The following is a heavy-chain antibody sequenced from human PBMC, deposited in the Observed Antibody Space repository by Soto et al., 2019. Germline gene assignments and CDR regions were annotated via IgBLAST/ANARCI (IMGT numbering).Heavy chain of an antibody. V-gene: IGHV4-30-4*01. CDR3: ARENGANYYDSSGPGGMDV. CDR1: GGSISSGDYY. Sequence: QVQLQESGPGLVKPSQTLSLTCTVSGGSISSGDYYWSWIRQPPGKGLEWIGYIYYSGSTYYNPSLKSRVTISVDTSKNQFSLKLSSVTAADTAVYYCARENGANYYDSSGPGGMDVWGQGTTVTVSS. D-gene: IGHD3-22*01. J-gene: IGHJ6*02. CDR2: IYYSGST.